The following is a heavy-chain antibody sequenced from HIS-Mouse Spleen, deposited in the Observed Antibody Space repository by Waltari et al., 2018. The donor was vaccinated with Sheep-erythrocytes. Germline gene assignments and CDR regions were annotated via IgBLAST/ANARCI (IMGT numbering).Heavy chain of an antibody. Sequence: EVQLVESGGGLVKPGGSLRLSCAASGFTFSSYSMNWVRQAPGRGMEGVSSISSSSSYIYYAASVKGRFTISRDNAKNSLYLQMNSLRAEDTAVYYCARAGYSGEYYFDYWGQGTLVTVSS. CDR1: GFTFSSYS. CDR2: ISSSSSYI. J-gene: IGHJ4*02. CDR3: ARAGYSGEYYFDY. V-gene: IGHV3-21*01. D-gene: IGHD5-12*01.